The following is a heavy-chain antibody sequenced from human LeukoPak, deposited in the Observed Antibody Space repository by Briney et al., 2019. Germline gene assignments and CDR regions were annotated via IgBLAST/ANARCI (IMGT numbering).Heavy chain of an antibody. CDR3: ARDGGIVVVPAAPNDAFDI. V-gene: IGHV3-48*04. CDR2: ISSSSSTI. D-gene: IGHD2-2*01. CDR1: GFTFSSYS. J-gene: IGHJ3*02. Sequence: AGGSLRLSCAASGFTFSSYSMNWVRQAPGKGLEGVSYISSSSSTIYYADSVKGRFTISRDNAKNSLYLQMNSLRAEDTAVYYCARDGGIVVVPAAPNDAFDIWGQGTMVTVSS.